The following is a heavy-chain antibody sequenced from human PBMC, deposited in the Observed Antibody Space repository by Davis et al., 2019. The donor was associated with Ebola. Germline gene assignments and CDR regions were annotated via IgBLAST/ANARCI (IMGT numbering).Heavy chain of an antibody. CDR2: ISFDGYNT. CDR1: GFNFNNYW. D-gene: IGHD2-15*01. Sequence: GGSLRLSCAASGFNFNNYWMHWVRQAPGKGLVWVSRISFDGYNTDYADSVKGRFTISRDNAKNTLYLQMSSLRAEDTAVYYCARGYCSGSSCYSVVSYWGQGTLVTVSS. CDR3: ARGYCSGSSCYSVVSY. J-gene: IGHJ4*02. V-gene: IGHV3-74*01.